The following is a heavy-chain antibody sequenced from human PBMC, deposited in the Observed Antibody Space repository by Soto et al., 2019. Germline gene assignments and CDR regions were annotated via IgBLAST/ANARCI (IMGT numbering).Heavy chain of an antibody. CDR1: GGSISSGDYY. V-gene: IGHV4-30-4*01. J-gene: IGHJ4*02. CDR3: ARIDDYGGKGFDY. D-gene: IGHD4-17*01. CDR2: IYYSGST. Sequence: QVQLQESGPGLVKPSQTLSLTCTVSGGSISSGDYYWSWIRQPPGKGLEWIGYIYYSGSTYYNPSLQSRVTRSVDTSKNQFSLKLSSVTAADTAVYYCARIDDYGGKGFDYWGQGTLVTVSS.